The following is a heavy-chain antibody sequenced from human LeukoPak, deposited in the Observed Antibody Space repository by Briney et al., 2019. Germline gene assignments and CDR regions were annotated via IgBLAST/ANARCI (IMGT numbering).Heavy chain of an antibody. V-gene: IGHV3-7*01. D-gene: IGHD3-10*01. CDR1: GFTFSSYS. Sequence: TGGSLRLSCVASGFTFSSYSMSWVRQAPGKGLEWVANIDQDGNEMYYVDSLKGRFTISRDNAKNSMYLQMNSLRAEDTAVYYCARRKVPWFGELDYWGQGTLVTVSS. J-gene: IGHJ4*02. CDR2: IDQDGNEM. CDR3: ARRKVPWFGELDY.